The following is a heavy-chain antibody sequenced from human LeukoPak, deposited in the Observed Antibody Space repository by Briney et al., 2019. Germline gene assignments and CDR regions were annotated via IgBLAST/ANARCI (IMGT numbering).Heavy chain of an antibody. J-gene: IGHJ4*01. CDR2: ISGSGHDI. V-gene: IGHV3-11*01. Sequence: GGSLRLSCVVSGLSFSDSYMIWIRQTPGMGLESLAYISGSGHDIYYADSVKGRFTISRDNVKNSLYLQMNSLRPEDTALYYCSTGPRSLIYWGHGTLVTVSS. CDR3: STGPRSLIY. CDR1: GLSFSDSY.